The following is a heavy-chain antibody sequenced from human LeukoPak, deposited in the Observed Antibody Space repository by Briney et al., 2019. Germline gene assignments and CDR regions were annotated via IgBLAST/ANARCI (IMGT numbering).Heavy chain of an antibody. D-gene: IGHD4-17*01. CDR3: ARDDYGDYVFDY. Sequence: PSETLSLTCVVSGGSISSFDWWSWVRQPPGKGLEWIGETHQSGFTNYNPSLESRVTISVDTSKNQFSLKLSSVTAADTAVYYCARDDYGDYVFDYWGQGTLVTVSS. V-gene: IGHV4-4*02. CDR1: GGSISSFDW. J-gene: IGHJ4*02. CDR2: THQSGFT.